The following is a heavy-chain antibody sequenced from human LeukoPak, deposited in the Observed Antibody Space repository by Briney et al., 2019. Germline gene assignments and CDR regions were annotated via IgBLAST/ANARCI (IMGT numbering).Heavy chain of an antibody. V-gene: IGHV3-7*01. CDR2: IKQDGSEK. Sequence: PGGSLRLSCAASGFTFSSYWMSWVRQAPGKGLEWVANIKQDGSEKYYVDSVKGRSTISRDNAKNSLYLQMNSLRAEDTAVYYCASPCGGGSCYGENWFDPWGQGTLVTVSS. D-gene: IGHD2-15*01. CDR1: GFTFSSYW. J-gene: IGHJ5*02. CDR3: ASPCGGGSCYGENWFDP.